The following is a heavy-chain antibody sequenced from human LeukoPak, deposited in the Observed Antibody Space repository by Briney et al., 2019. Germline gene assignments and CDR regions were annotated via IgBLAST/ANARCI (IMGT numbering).Heavy chain of an antibody. CDR2: ISGSGANT. CDR1: GFTFSIYA. Sequence: GGSLRLSCVASGFTFSIYAMNWVRQAPGKGLEWVSGISGSGANTYYADSVKGRFTISRDNSKSTLYLQMSSLRAEDTALYYCAKSSEYNNYGIDYWGQGTLVTVSS. D-gene: IGHD4-11*01. CDR3: AKSSEYNNYGIDY. V-gene: IGHV3-23*01. J-gene: IGHJ4*02.